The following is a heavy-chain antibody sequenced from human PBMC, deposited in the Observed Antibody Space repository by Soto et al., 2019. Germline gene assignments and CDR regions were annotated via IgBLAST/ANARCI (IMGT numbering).Heavy chain of an antibody. J-gene: IGHJ4*02. CDR3: ASWATVTTRFDY. CDR1: GGSISSGVYY. D-gene: IGHD4-17*01. Sequence: QVQLQESGPGLVKPSQTLSLTCTVSGGSISSGVYYWSWIRQHPGKGLEWIGYIYYSGSTYYNPSLKSRVTISVDTSKNQFSLKLSSVTAADTAVYYCASWATVTTRFDYWGQGTLVTVSS. CDR2: IYYSGST. V-gene: IGHV4-31*03.